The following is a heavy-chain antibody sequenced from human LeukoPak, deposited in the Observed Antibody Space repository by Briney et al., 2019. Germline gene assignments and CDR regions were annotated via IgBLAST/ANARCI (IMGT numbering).Heavy chain of an antibody. CDR3: ASGTDYYDSSGYLSPFDY. J-gene: IGHJ4*02. Sequence: SETLSLTCTVSGGSISSSSYYWGWIRQPPGKGLEWIGSIYYSGSTYYNPSLKSRVTISVDTSKNQFSLKLSSVTAADTAVYYCASGTDYYDSSGYLSPFDYWGQGTLVTVSS. CDR1: GGSISSSSYY. D-gene: IGHD3-22*01. CDR2: IYYSGST. V-gene: IGHV4-39*07.